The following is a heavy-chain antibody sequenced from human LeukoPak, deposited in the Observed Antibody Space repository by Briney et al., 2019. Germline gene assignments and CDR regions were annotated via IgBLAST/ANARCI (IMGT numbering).Heavy chain of an antibody. V-gene: IGHV1-46*01. J-gene: IGHJ6*02. CDR3: ARGGRALYKGLDV. CDR1: GYTFSNYY. CDR2: MNPSGGST. D-gene: IGHD3-16*01. Sequence: ASVKVSCKASGYTFSNYYMQWVRQAPGQGLEWMGVMNPSGGSTHYAQKFQGRVSMTWGTSTSTVYIELISLRSDDTAVYYCARGGRALYKGLDVRGQGTTVTVSS.